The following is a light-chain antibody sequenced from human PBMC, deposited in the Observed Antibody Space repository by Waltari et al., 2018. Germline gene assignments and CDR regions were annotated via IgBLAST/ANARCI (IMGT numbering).Light chain of an antibody. CDR2: GNT. Sequence: QSVLTQPPSVSGAPGQRVTIPCTGSSSNIGAGYDVNWYQQLPGTAPKLLIYGNTNRPSGVPDRFSGSKSGTSVSLAITGLQAEDEADYYCQSYDSSLSGSIFGGGTKVTVL. V-gene: IGLV1-40*01. CDR1: SSNIGAGYD. CDR3: QSYDSSLSGSI. J-gene: IGLJ2*01.